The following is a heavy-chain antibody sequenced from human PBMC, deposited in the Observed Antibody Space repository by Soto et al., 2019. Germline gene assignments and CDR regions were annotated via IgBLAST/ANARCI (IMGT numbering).Heavy chain of an antibody. D-gene: IGHD3-3*01. CDR3: ARMYYDFWSGYSYLFDY. CDR1: YF. V-gene: IGHV4-30-2*01. Sequence: YFVSCILLPPRKGLEWIGYIYHSGSTYYNPSLKSRVTISVDRSKNQFSLKLSSVTAADTAVYYCARMYYDFWSGYSYLFDYWGQGTLVTVSS. J-gene: IGHJ4*02. CDR2: IYHSGST.